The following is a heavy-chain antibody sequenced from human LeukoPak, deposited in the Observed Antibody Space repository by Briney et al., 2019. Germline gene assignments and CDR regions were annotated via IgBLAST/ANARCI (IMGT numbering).Heavy chain of an antibody. J-gene: IGHJ6*02. Sequence: VGSLRLSCAASGFTFSSYAMHWVRQAPGKGLQWVAVISYDGSNKYYADSVKGRFTISIDNSKNALYLQMNSLRPEDTAVYYCAREDYYDSSPVLDVWGQGTTVTVSS. CDR2: ISYDGSNK. CDR3: AREDYYDSSPVLDV. CDR1: GFTFSSYA. V-gene: IGHV3-30-3*01. D-gene: IGHD3-22*01.